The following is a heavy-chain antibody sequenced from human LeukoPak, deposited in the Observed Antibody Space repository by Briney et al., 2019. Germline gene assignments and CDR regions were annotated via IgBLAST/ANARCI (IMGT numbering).Heavy chain of an antibody. CDR2: FDPEDGET. V-gene: IGHV1-24*01. CDR3: ATHDILTGTTKRPIDY. D-gene: IGHD3-9*01. J-gene: IGHJ4*02. CDR1: GYTLTELS. Sequence: ASVKVSCKVSGYTLTELSMHWVRQAPGKGLEWMGGFDPEDGETIYAQKFQGRVTMTEDTSTDTAYMELSSLRSEDTAVYYCATHDILTGTTKRPIDYWGQGTLVTVSS.